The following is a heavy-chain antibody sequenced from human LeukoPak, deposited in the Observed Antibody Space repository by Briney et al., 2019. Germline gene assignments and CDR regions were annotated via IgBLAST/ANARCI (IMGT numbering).Heavy chain of an antibody. CDR1: GFTFSDYY. V-gene: IGHV3-11*01. J-gene: IGHJ5*02. CDR3: ARVQWPQDWFDP. CDR2: ISSSGSTI. Sequence: GGSLRLSCAASGFTFSDYYMSWFRKAPGKGLEWVSYISSSGSTIYYADSVKGRFTISRDNAKNSLYLQMNSLRAEDTAVYYCARVQWPQDWFDPWGQGTLVTVSS. D-gene: IGHD6-19*01.